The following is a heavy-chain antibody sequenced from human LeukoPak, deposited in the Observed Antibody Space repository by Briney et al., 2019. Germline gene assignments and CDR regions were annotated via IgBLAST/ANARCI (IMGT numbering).Heavy chain of an antibody. J-gene: IGHJ6*02. V-gene: IGHV3-21*04. CDR2: ISSSSSYI. Sequence: GGSLRLSCAASGFTFSSYSMNWVRQAPGKGLEWVSSISSSSSYIYYADSVKGRFTISRDNAKNSLYLQMNSLRAEDTAVYYCANPQLEFAYGMDVWGQGTTVTVSS. CDR1: GFTFSSYS. CDR3: ANPQLEFAYGMDV. D-gene: IGHD1-1*01.